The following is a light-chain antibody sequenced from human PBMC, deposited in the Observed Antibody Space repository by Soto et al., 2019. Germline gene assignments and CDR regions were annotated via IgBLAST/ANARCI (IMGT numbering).Light chain of an antibody. J-gene: IGKJ1*01. V-gene: IGKV4-1*01. CDR3: QQYYSSPRT. CDR2: WAS. CDR1: QNILYSYNNKNY. Sequence: DIVLTQSADSLAVSLGERATINCKSSQNILYSYNNKNYLAWFQKKPGQPPKLLIYWASTRDSGVPDRFSGSGSGTNFTLTLSSLQPEDVASYYCQQYYSSPRTFGQGTKVEIK.